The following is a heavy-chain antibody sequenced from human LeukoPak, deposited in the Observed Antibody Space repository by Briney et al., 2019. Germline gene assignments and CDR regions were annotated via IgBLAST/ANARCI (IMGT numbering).Heavy chain of an antibody. J-gene: IGHJ3*02. CDR1: GFTVSSHY. CDR3: ARDSGGDYGSGAFDI. Sequence: PGGSLRLSCAASGFTVSSHYMSWVRQAPGKGLEWVSVIYSGGSTYYANSVKGRFTISRDNSKNTLYLQMNSLRAEDTAVYYCARDSGGDYGSGAFDIWGQGTMVTVSS. CDR2: IYSGGST. D-gene: IGHD4-17*01. V-gene: IGHV3-66*02.